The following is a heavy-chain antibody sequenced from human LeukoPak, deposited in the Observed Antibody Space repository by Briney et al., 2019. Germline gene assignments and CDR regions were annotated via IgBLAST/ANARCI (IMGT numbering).Heavy chain of an antibody. Sequence: GASVKVSCKASGYTFTSYYMHWVRQAPGQGLEWMGIINPSGGSTSYAQKFQGRVTMTRDTSTSTVYMELSSLRSEDTAVYYCARDTGHCGGDCPNWFDPWGQGTLVTVSS. J-gene: IGHJ5*02. CDR3: ARDTGHCGGDCPNWFDP. CDR2: INPSGGST. V-gene: IGHV1-46*01. CDR1: GYTFTSYY. D-gene: IGHD2-21*01.